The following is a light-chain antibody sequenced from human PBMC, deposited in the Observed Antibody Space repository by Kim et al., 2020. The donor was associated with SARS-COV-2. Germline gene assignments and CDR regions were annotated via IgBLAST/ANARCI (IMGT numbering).Light chain of an antibody. Sequence: EIVLTQSPGTLSLSPGERVTLSCRANQSVGINYLAWYQQKPGQAPRLLIYAASSRATGIPDRFSGSGSGTDFTLTISRLEPEDFAVYYCQHYGRSPFTFGPGTKVDIK. J-gene: IGKJ3*01. CDR3: QHYGRSPFT. V-gene: IGKV3-20*01. CDR1: QSVGINY. CDR2: AAS.